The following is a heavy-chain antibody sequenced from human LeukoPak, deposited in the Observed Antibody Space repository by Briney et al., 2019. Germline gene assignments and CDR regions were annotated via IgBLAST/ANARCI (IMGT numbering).Heavy chain of an antibody. Sequence: PGGSLRLSCAASGFTFSSYAMHWVRQAPGKGLEWVAVISYDGSNKYYADSVKGRFTISRDNAKNSLYLQMNSLRAEDTALYYCAKDSSYYYGSGSLIDYWGQGTLVTVSS. CDR3: AKDSSYYYGSGSLIDY. J-gene: IGHJ4*02. CDR2: ISYDGSNK. D-gene: IGHD3-10*01. V-gene: IGHV3-30*04. CDR1: GFTFSSYA.